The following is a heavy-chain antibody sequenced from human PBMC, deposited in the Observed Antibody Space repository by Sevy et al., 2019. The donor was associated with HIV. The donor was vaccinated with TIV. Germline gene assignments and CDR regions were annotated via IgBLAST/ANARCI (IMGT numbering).Heavy chain of an antibody. Sequence: QSQTLSLTCAISGDSVSSNSAVWNWIRQSPSRGLEWLGRTYYRSKWYSDYTVSVKSRITINPDTSKNQFSLQLNSVTPEDTAMYYCASNDDSVGSFDIWGQGTMVTVSS. CDR3: ASNDDSVGSFDI. V-gene: IGHV6-1*01. CDR1: GDSVSSNSAV. D-gene: IGHD3-16*01. CDR2: TYYRSKWYS. J-gene: IGHJ3*02.